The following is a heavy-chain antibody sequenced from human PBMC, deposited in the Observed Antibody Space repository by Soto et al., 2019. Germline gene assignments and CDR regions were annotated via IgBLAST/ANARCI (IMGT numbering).Heavy chain of an antibody. V-gene: IGHV3-30*18. CDR1: GFTLSTYV. CDR2: ISFDGSDQ. J-gene: IGHJ6*02. CDR3: AKDRWGLIIPYASYGMGV. D-gene: IGHD3-16*01. Sequence: GGSLRSSCEASGFTLSTYVMHWVRQAPGKGLEWVAVISFDGSDQYYKDSVKGRFTISRDNSKNTLSLQMNSLRDEDTAVYYCAKDRWGLIIPYASYGMGVWGQGTTVTVSS.